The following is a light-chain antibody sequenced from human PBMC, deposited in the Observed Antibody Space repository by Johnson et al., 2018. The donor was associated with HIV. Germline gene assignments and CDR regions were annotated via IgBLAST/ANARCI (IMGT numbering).Light chain of an antibody. Sequence: QSILTQPPSVSAAPGQKVTISCSGSSSNIGNNYVSWYQQLPGTAPKLLIYDNNKRPSGIPDRFSGSKSGTSATLGITVLQTGDETDYYCGTWDSSLSPLYVFGTGTTITVL. CDR1: SSNIGNNY. CDR2: DNN. CDR3: GTWDSSLSPLYV. V-gene: IGLV1-51*01. J-gene: IGLJ1*01.